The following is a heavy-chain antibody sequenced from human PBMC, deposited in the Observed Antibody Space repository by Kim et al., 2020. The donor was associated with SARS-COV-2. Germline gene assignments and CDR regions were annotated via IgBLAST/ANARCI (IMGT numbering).Heavy chain of an antibody. J-gene: IGHJ5*02. CDR3: ARVATVWAFFDP. D-gene: IGHD3-16*01. CDR1: GGSVSSGDYF. CDR2: IYNSGST. Sequence: SETLSLTCTVSGGSVSSGDYFWSWVRQPPGKGLEWIGYIYNSGSTSYNPSLKSRVTISVDSSKNQFSLNLNSVTAADTAVYYCARVATVWAFFDPWGQG. V-gene: IGHV4-30-4*01.